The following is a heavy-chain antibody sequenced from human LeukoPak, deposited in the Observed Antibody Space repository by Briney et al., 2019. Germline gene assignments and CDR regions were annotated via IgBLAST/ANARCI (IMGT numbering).Heavy chain of an antibody. CDR3: ARVVAVTGTPVYYMDV. CDR2: INPNSGST. J-gene: IGHJ6*03. CDR1: GYMFTGYY. V-gene: IGHV1-2*02. Sequence: ASVKVSCKASGYMFTGYYMHWVRQAPGQGLEWMGWINPNSGSTNYAQKFQGRVTMTRDTSISTAYTDLNRLRSHDTAVYYCARVVAVTGTPVYYMDVWGKGTTVTVSS. D-gene: IGHD6-19*01.